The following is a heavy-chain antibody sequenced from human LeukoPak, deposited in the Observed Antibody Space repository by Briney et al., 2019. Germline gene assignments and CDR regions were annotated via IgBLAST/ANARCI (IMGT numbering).Heavy chain of an antibody. J-gene: IGHJ4*02. CDR3: AKDLIAARRSASLFDY. CDR2: ISYDGSNA. V-gene: IGHV3-30*04. D-gene: IGHD6-6*01. CDR1: GFTFSSYA. Sequence: GGSLRLSCAASGFTFSSYAIHWVRQAPGKGLEWVGVISYDGSNAYYADSVKGRFTISRDSSKNTLYLQMNSLRAEDTAVYYCAKDLIAARRSASLFDYWGQGTLVTVSS.